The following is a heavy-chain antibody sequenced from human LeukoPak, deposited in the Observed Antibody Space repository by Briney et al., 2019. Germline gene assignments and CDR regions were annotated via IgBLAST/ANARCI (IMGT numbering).Heavy chain of an antibody. J-gene: IGHJ4*02. V-gene: IGHV3-7*01. Sequence: GGSLRLSCAASGFTVSSYWMSWVRQASGKGLEWVANIKQDGSEKYYVDSVKGRFTISRDNATNSLYLHMNSLRAEDTAVYYCARVSPNTATTLQYFDYWGQGTLVTVSS. CDR1: GFTVSSYW. D-gene: IGHD4-17*01. CDR3: ARVSPNTATTLQYFDY. CDR2: IKQDGSEK.